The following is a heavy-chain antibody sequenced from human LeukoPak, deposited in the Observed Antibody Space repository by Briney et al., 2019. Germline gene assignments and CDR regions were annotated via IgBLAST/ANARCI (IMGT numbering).Heavy chain of an antibody. CDR1: GFTFSSYW. J-gene: IGHJ4*02. D-gene: IGHD2-2*01. V-gene: IGHV3-7*01. CDR3: ARVASRGYCSSTSCFLFDY. Sequence: GGSLRLSCAASGFTFSSYWMSWVRQAPGKGLEWVANIKQDGSEKYYVDSVKGRLTISRDNAKNSLYLQMNSLRAEDTAVYYCARVASRGYCSSTSCFLFDYWGQGTLVTVSS. CDR2: IKQDGSEK.